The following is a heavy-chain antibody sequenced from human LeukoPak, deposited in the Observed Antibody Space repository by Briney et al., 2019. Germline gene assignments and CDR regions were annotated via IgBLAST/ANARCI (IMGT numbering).Heavy chain of an antibody. CDR3: AGLSVDTAMVPKAYYYMDV. V-gene: IGHV4-4*09. CDR2: IYTSGST. Sequence: PSETLSLTCTVSGGSISSYYWSWIRQPPGKGLEWIGYIYTSGSTNYNPSLKSRVTISVDTSKNQFSLKLSSVTAADTAVYYCAGLSVDTAMVPKAYYYMDVWGKGATVTVSS. CDR1: GGSISSYY. J-gene: IGHJ6*03. D-gene: IGHD5-18*01.